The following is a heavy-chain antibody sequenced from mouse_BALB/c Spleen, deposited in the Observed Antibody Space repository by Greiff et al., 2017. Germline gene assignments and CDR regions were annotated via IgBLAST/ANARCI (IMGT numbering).Heavy chain of an antibody. D-gene: IGHD2-1*01. CDR2: ISYSGST. CDR3: ARRSIYSGLAY. CDR1: GYSITSDYA. V-gene: IGHV3-2*02. Sequence: DVQLQESGPGLVKPSQSLSLTCTVTGYSITSDYAWYWIRQSPGNKLEWMGYISYSGSTSYNPSLKSRISITRDTSKNQFFLQLNSVTTEDTATYYCARRSIYSGLAYWGQGTLVTVAA. J-gene: IGHJ3*01.